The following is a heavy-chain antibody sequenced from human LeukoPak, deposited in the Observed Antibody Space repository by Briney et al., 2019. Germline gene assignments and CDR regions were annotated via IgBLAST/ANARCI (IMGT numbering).Heavy chain of an antibody. Sequence: SETLSLTCTVSGGSISSYYWSWIRQPAGKGLEWIGRIYTSRSPNYNPSLKSRVTMSVDTSNNQFSLILSSVTAADTAVYYCARKRKGAYDFDYWGQGTLVTVSS. D-gene: IGHD3-16*01. J-gene: IGHJ4*02. CDR1: GGSISSYY. CDR3: ARKRKGAYDFDY. CDR2: IYTSRSP. V-gene: IGHV4-4*07.